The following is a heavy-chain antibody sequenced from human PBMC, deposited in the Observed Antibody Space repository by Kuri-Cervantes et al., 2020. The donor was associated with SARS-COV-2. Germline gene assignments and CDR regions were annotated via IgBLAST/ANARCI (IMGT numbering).Heavy chain of an antibody. J-gene: IGHJ4*02. V-gene: IGHV3-49*04. Sequence: GESLKISCAASGFTFSNAWMSWVRQAPGKGLEWVGFIRSKAYGGTTEYAASVKGRFTISRDDSKSIAYLQMNSLKTEDTAVYYCTRDDFWSGYYSYWGQGTLVTVSS. CDR1: GFTFSNAW. CDR3: TRDDFWSGYYSY. CDR2: IRSKAYGGTT. D-gene: IGHD3-3*01.